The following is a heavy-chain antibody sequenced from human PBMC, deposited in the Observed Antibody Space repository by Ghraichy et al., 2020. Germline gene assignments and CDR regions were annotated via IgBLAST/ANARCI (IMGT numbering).Heavy chain of an antibody. D-gene: IGHD6-19*01. CDR2: INHSGST. J-gene: IGHJ6*02. CDR1: GGSFSGYY. Sequence: SETLSLTCAVYGGSFSGYYWSWIRQPPGKGLEWIGEINHSGSTNYNPSLKSRVTISVDTSKNQFSLKLSSVTAADTALYYCARGQGIAVEDYYYYYGMDVWGQGTTVTVSS. V-gene: IGHV4-34*01. CDR3: ARGQGIAVEDYYYYYGMDV.